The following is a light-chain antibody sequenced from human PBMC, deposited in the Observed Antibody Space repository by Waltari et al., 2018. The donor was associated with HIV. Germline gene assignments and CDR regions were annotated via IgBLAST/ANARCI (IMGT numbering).Light chain of an antibody. CDR2: AAY. CDR3: QQIYDSPFN. J-gene: IGKJ3*01. CDR1: HAISTY. V-gene: IGKV1-39*01. Sequence: DIQMTQFPSALSASLGDSVVITCRESHAISTYLKWYQQKPGKAPVLLVYAAYKLQSGAPSRFRGAGSGRDFSLSITGLQTEDFARYFCQQIYDSPFNFGPGT.